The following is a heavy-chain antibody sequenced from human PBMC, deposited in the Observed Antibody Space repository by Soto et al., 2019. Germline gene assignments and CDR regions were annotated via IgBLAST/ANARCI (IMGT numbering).Heavy chain of an antibody. CDR3: XXXXXXXGSY. J-gene: IGHJ4*02. D-gene: IGHD1-26*01. CDR2: ISAYNGNT. CDR1: GYTFTSYG. Sequence: QVQLVQSGAEVKKPGASVNVSCKASGYTFTSYGISWVRQAPGQGLEWMGWISAYNGNTNYAQKLQGRVTMTTDTXXXXXXXXXXXXXXXXXXXXXXXXXXXXXGSYWGQGTLVTVSS. V-gene: IGHV1-18*01.